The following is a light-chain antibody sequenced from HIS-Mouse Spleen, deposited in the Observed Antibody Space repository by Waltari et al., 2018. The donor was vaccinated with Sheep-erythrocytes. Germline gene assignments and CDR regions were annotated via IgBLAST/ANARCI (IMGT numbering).Light chain of an antibody. Sequence: QSALTQPRSVSGSPGQSVTISCTGTSSDVGGYNYVPWYQQHPGKAPKPIVYYVSKRPSGVPDRFSGSKSGNTASLTISGLQAEDEADYYCCSYAGSYNHVFATGTKVTVL. V-gene: IGLV2-11*01. CDR1: SSDVGGYNY. CDR3: CSYAGSYNHV. J-gene: IGLJ1*01. CDR2: YVS.